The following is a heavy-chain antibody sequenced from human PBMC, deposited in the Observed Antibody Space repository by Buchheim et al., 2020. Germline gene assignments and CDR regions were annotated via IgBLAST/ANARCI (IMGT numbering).Heavy chain of an antibody. J-gene: IGHJ4*02. CDR2: FSGSGGGT. CDR1: GFTFSNYA. CDR3: ARDSRVLRVD. Sequence: EGQLLESGGGLAQPGGSLRLSCAASGFTFSNYAMSWVRQAPGTGLEWVSTFSGSGGGTYYAGSVKGRFTISRDNAKNSLYLQMNSLRAEDTAVYYCARDSRVLRVDWGQGTL. D-gene: IGHD4/OR15-4a*01. V-gene: IGHV3-23*01.